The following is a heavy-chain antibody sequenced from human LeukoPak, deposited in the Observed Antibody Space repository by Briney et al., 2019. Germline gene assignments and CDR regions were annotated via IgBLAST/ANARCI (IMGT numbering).Heavy chain of an antibody. Sequence: GASVKVSCTASGYTFTSYDINWVRQATGQGLEWMGWMNPNSGNTGYAQKFQGRVTITRNTSISTAYMELSSLRSEDTAVYYCARASSSEGPYYYYMDVWGKGTTVTVSS. CDR3: ARASSSEGPYYYYMDV. CDR1: GYTFTSYD. J-gene: IGHJ6*03. V-gene: IGHV1-8*01. D-gene: IGHD6-25*01. CDR2: MNPNSGNT.